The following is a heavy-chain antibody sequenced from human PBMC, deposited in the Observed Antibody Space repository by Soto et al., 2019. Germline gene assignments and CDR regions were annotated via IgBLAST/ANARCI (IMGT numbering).Heavy chain of an antibody. J-gene: IGHJ3*02. CDR2: MNPSSGNT. Sequence: GASVKVSCKASGYTFTSYDINWVRQATGQGLEWMGWMNPSSGNTGYAQKFQGRVTMTRNTSISTAYMELSSLRSEDTAVYYCARALARIVVVVAATPNDAFYIWGQGTMVT. D-gene: IGHD2-15*01. CDR1: GYTFTSYD. V-gene: IGHV1-8*01. CDR3: ARALARIVVVVAATPNDAFYI.